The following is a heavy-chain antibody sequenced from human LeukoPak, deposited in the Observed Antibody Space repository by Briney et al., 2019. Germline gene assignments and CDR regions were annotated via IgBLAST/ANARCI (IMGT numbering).Heavy chain of an antibody. CDR3: AKGAPTLRYFDWSTSDV. D-gene: IGHD3-9*01. CDR1: GFTFGAFA. Sequence: GGSLRLSCAASGFTFGAFAMGWVRQAPGKGLEWVSLISVGGGRTYYADSVKGRFTISRDNSKNTLYLQMNSLKAEDTAVYYCAKGAPTLRYFDWSTSDVWGQGTTVTVSS. V-gene: IGHV3-23*01. CDR2: ISVGGGRT. J-gene: IGHJ6*02.